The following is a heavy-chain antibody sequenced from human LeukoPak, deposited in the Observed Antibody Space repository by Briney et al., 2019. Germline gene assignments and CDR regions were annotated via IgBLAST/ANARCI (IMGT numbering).Heavy chain of an antibody. J-gene: IGHJ6*02. V-gene: IGHV5-51*01. D-gene: IGHD3-10*01. CDR2: IYPGDSDT. CDR1: GYSFTSYW. Sequence: GESLKISCKGSGYSFTSYWIGWVRQVPGKGLEWVGIIYPGDSDTRYSPSFQGQVTISADKSISTPYLQWSSLKASDTAMYYCARLYGSGRSGMDVWGQGTTVTVSS. CDR3: ARLYGSGRSGMDV.